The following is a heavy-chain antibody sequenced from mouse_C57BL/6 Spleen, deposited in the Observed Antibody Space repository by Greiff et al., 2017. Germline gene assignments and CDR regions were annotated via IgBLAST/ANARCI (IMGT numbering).Heavy chain of an antibody. CDR3: TRKPNGGFAY. J-gene: IGHJ3*01. D-gene: IGHD4-1*01. V-gene: IGHV1-15*01. CDR1: GYTFTDYE. Sequence: QVQLQQSGAELVRPGASVTLSCKASGYTFTDYEMHWVKQTPVHGLEWIGAIDPETGGTAYNQKFKGKAILTADKTSSTAYMELRSLTSEDSAVYYCTRKPNGGFAYWGQGTLVTVSA. CDR2: IDPETGGT.